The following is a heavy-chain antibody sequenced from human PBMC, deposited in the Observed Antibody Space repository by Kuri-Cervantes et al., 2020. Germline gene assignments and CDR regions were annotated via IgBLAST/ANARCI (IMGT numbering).Heavy chain of an antibody. CDR2: ISWNSGSI. D-gene: IGHD2-2*01. CDR1: GFTFDDYA. J-gene: IGHJ4*02. V-gene: IGHV3-9*01. Sequence: SLKISCAASGFTFDDYAMHWVRQAPGKGLEWVSGISWNSGSIGYADSVKGRFTISRDNAKNSLYLQMNSLRAEDTAVYYCARTLGYCSSTSYYEYYFDYWGQGTLVTVSS. CDR3: ARTLGYCSSTSYYEYYFDY.